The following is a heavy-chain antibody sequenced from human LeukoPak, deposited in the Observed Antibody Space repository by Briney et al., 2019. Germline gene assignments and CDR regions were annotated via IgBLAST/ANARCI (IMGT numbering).Heavy chain of an antibody. D-gene: IGHD3-22*01. CDR1: GGSISSGGYY. CDR3: AREGLRAYYYDSSGYYSTYFQH. V-gene: IGHV4-61*02. Sequence: SETLSLTCTVSGGSISSGGYYWGWVRQPAGKGLEWIGRIYSSGSTNYNPSLKSRVTISVDTSKNQFSLKLSSVTAADTAVYYCAREGLRAYYYDSSGYYSTYFQHWGQGTLVTVSS. J-gene: IGHJ1*01. CDR2: IYSSGST.